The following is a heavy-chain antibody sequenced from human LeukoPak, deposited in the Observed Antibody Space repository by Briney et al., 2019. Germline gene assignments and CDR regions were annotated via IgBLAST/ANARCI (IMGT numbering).Heavy chain of an antibody. CDR1: GFTFSIYW. CDR2: INSDGSST. Sequence: GGSLRLSCAASGFTFSIYWMHWVRQAPGKGLVWVSRINSDGSSTSYADSVKGRFTISRDNAKNTLYLQMNSLRAEDTAVYYCAITRTYYDFWSGSGDAFDIWGQGTMVTVSS. V-gene: IGHV3-74*01. J-gene: IGHJ3*02. CDR3: AITRTYYDFWSGSGDAFDI. D-gene: IGHD3-3*01.